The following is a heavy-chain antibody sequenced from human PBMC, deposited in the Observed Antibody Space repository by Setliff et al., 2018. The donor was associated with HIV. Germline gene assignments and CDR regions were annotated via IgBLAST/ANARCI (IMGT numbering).Heavy chain of an antibody. CDR1: GFSIATNW. J-gene: IGHJ4*02. CDR2: INQEGTEK. V-gene: IGHV3-7*01. Sequence: PGGSLRLSCVVSGFSIATNWMTWVRQAPGKGLEWVANINQEGTEKYYVGSVKGRFTISRDNSKNTLFLQMNSLRSEDTAVYYCAKEDQRVTSVDYWGQGAPVTVSS. D-gene: IGHD2-2*01. CDR3: AKEDQRVTSVDY.